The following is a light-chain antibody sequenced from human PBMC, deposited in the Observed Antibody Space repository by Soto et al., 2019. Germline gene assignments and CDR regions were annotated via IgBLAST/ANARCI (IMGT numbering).Light chain of an antibody. CDR2: GAS. V-gene: IGKV1-39*01. CDR1: QNINTY. Sequence: DILMAQSPSSLSASVGDRVTITCRASQNINTYLNWYQQKPGRATNLLISGASVLLSGVPSRFTGSGSGTEFTLTVSSLQPEDFATYYCQQTYNTPRTFGQGTKVEAK. J-gene: IGKJ1*01. CDR3: QQTYNTPRT.